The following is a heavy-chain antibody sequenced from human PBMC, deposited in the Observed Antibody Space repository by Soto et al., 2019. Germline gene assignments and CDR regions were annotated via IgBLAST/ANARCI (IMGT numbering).Heavy chain of an antibody. CDR3: AREPGYTYEPRGHLDP. CDR1: GDSIGNYF. J-gene: IGHJ4*03. V-gene: IGHV4-59*01. CDR2: ISDSGRT. D-gene: IGHD5-18*01. Sequence: SATLSLTCSLSGDSIGNYFWSWIRQPPGKGLQWIGYISDSGRTNYSPSLKSRVTMSVDTSNNRFSLKLTSVTAADTAVYYCAREPGYTYEPRGHLDPRAHGTPVTASS.